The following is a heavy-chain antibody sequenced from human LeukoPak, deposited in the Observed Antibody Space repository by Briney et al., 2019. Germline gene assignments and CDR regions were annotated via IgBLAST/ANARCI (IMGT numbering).Heavy chain of an antibody. CDR1: GFTFSSYA. V-gene: IGHV3-23*01. Sequence: GGSLRLSCVASGFTFSSYAMSWVRQAPGKGPERVSGISGSGGSTYYADSVKGRFTISRDNSKNTLFLQMNSLRAEDTAVYYCAKETYSSGWYPYFDYWGQGTLVTVSS. D-gene: IGHD6-19*01. CDR2: ISGSGGST. CDR3: AKETYSSGWYPYFDY. J-gene: IGHJ4*02.